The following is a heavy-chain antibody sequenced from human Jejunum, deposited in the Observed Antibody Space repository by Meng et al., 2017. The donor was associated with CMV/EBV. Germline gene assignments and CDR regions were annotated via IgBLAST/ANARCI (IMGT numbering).Heavy chain of an antibody. D-gene: IGHD1-1*01. CDR1: GFTFSTSA. J-gene: IGHJ3*02. V-gene: IGHV3-13*01. CDR2: IALVGDT. Sequence: ASGFTFSTSAMHWVRKATGKGLEWVSGIALVGDTYYSVSVKGRFTISRENAKNSFYLQMSSLRAGDTAVYYCARMGGTTGSAFDIWGQGTMVTVSS. CDR3: ARMGGTTGSAFDI.